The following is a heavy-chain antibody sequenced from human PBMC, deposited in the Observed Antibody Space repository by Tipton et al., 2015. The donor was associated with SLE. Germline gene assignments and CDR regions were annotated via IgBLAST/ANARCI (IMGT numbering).Heavy chain of an antibody. Sequence: TLSLTCAVYGGSFSGYYWSWIRQPPGKGLEWIGEINHSGSTNYNPSLKSRVTISVDTSKNHFSLKLSSVTAADTAVYYCARRGGSRPDAFDIWGQGTMVTVSS. CDR3: ARRGGSRPDAFDI. CDR1: GGSFSGYY. V-gene: IGHV4-34*01. J-gene: IGHJ3*02. D-gene: IGHD6-13*01. CDR2: INHSGST.